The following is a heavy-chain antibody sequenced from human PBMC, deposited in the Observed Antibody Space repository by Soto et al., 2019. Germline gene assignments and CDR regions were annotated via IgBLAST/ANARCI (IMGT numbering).Heavy chain of an antibody. CDR2: ISGSGGST. D-gene: IGHD2-8*01. CDR1: GFTFSSYA. CDR3: AKSLKLMVYAIGTWFDP. J-gene: IGHJ5*02. Sequence: PGGSLRLSCAASGFTFSSYAMSWVRQAPGKGLEWVSAISGSGGSTYYADSVKGRFTISRDNSKNTLYLQMNSLRAEDTAVYYCAKSLKLMVYAIGTWFDPWGQGTLVTVSS. V-gene: IGHV3-23*01.